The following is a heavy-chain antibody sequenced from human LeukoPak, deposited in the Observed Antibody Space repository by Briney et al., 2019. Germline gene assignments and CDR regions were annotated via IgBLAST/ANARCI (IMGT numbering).Heavy chain of an antibody. Sequence: GRSLRLSCAASGFTFDDYAMHWVRQAPAKGLEWVSGISWNSGSIGYADSVKGRFTISRDNAKNSLYLQMNSLRAEDAALYYCAKDRGYSGYDTFDYWGQGTLVTVSS. D-gene: IGHD5-12*01. J-gene: IGHJ4*02. CDR2: ISWNSGSI. CDR3: AKDRGYSGYDTFDY. V-gene: IGHV3-9*01. CDR1: GFTFDDYA.